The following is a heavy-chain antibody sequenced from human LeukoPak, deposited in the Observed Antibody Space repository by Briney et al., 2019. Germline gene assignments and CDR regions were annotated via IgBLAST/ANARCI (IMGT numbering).Heavy chain of an antibody. J-gene: IGHJ5*02. CDR3: ARDLGTHCSSTSCYEYNWFDP. V-gene: IGHV3-23*01. CDR1: GFTFSKYA. Sequence: GGSLRLSCAASGFTFSKYAMTWVRQAPGKGLEWVSGISVSGGSTNYADSVKGRFTISRDNAKNSLYLQMNSLRAEDTAVYYCARDLGTHCSSTSCYEYNWFDPWGQGTLVTVSS. CDR2: ISVSGGST. D-gene: IGHD2-2*01.